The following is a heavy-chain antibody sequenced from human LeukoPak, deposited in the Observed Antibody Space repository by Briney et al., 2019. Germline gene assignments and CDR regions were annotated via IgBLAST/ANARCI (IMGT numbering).Heavy chain of an antibody. CDR3: ARTIIQYNNWFDP. CDR2: INHSGST. J-gene: IGHJ5*02. D-gene: IGHD3-3*01. CDR1: GGSFSGYY. V-gene: IGHV4-34*01. Sequence: SETLSLTCAVYGGSFSGYYWSWIRQPPGKGLEWIGEINHSGSTNYNPSLKSRVTISVDTSKNQFSLKLSSVTAADTAVYYCARTIIQYNNWFDPWGQGTLVTVSS.